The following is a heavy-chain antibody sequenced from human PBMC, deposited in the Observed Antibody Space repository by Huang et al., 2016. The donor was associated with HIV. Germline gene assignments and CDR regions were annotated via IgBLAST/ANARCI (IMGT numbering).Heavy chain of an antibody. Sequence: QVQLVQSGAEVKKPESSVKVSCRASGGTFGSYTITWVRQDRGQGLQWMGRIIPVLGRTHYTQKFQGRVTFTEDESSNTAYMELRCLTSEDTAVYYCARVGGNWGSWLYAFDIWGQGTMITVSS. CDR1: GGTFGSYT. D-gene: IGHD3-16*01. V-gene: IGHV1-69*08. J-gene: IGHJ3*02. CDR3: ARVGGNWGSWLYAFDI. CDR2: IIPVLGRT.